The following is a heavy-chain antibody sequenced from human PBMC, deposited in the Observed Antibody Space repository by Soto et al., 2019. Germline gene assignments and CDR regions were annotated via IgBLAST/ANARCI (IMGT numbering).Heavy chain of an antibody. J-gene: IGHJ4*02. CDR2: IYNSGST. V-gene: IGHV4-59*01. CDR3: ARSIDSSGWYIDSVDY. Sequence: PSETLSLTCTVSGGSISSYYWSWIRQPPGKGLEWIGYIYNSGSTNYNPSLKSRFTISVDTSKNQFSLKLSSVTAADTAVYYCARSIDSSGWYIDSVDYWGQGTMVTVSS. D-gene: IGHD6-19*01. CDR1: GGSISSYY.